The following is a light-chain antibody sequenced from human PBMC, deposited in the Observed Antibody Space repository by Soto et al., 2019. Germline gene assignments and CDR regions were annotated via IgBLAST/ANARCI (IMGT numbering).Light chain of an antibody. Sequence: QAVVTQPPSVSGDPGQRVTISCTGSSSNFGSGYDVQWYQQLPGTAPKFLISGNNDRSPGLPDRFSASKSGTSASLAITGLQAEDEADDYCQTYDTSLTADVFGTGTKLTVL. CDR3: QTYDTSLTADV. V-gene: IGLV1-40*01. J-gene: IGLJ1*01. CDR2: GNN. CDR1: SSNFGSGYD.